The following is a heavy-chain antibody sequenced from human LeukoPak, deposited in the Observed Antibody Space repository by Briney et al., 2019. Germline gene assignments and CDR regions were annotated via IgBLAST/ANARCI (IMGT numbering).Heavy chain of an antibody. D-gene: IGHD2-2*01. V-gene: IGHV3-23*01. CDR2: ISGSGGST. Sequence: PGGSLRLSCAASGFTFSSYAMSWVRQAPGKGLEWVTVISGSGGSTYYADSVKGRFTISRDNSKNTLYLQMNSLRAEDTAVYYCAKGERGYCSDTSCYHFDYWGQGTLVTVSS. J-gene: IGHJ4*02. CDR3: AKGERGYCSDTSCYHFDY. CDR1: GFTFSSYA.